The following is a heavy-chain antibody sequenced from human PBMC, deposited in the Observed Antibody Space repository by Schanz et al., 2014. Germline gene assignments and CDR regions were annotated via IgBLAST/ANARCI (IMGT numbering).Heavy chain of an antibody. CDR2: IKYDGSNK. CDR1: GFTFSRHA. D-gene: IGHD2-15*01. CDR3: ARDPGGTKTHGL. V-gene: IGHV3-30*09. Sequence: QVELVESGGGVVQPGRSLRLSCAASGFTFSRHAMHWVRQAAGKGLEWVEAIKYDGSNKYYAESVKGRFAISRDNSKNTVYLQMNSLRAEDTAVYYCARDPGGTKTHGLWGQGTLVTVSS. J-gene: IGHJ4*02.